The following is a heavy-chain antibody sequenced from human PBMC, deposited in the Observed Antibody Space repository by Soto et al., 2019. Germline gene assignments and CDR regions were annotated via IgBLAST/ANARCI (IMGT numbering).Heavy chain of an antibody. Sequence: EVQLVESGGGLAQPGGSLRLSCAASGFTFSSYWMHWVRQVPGKGLVWVSRINSDGRSTSYADSVKGRFTISRDNAKNTLYLQVNSLRADDTAVYYCARESSSTWPGWDQYHGMDVWGQGTTVTVSS. CDR2: INSDGRST. D-gene: IGHD6-13*01. CDR3: ARESSSTWPGWDQYHGMDV. CDR1: GFTFSSYW. V-gene: IGHV3-74*01. J-gene: IGHJ6*02.